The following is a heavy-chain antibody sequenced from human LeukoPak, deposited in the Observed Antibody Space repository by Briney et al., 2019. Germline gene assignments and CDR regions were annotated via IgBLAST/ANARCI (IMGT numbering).Heavy chain of an antibody. CDR3: AKGTDYNDRAASNFDY. CDR2: ISYDGSNK. J-gene: IGHJ4*02. D-gene: IGHD6-25*01. Sequence: GGSLRLSCAASGFTFSSYAMHWVRQAPGKGLEWVAVISYDGSNKYYADSVKGRFTISRDNSKNTLYLQMNSLRAEDTAVYYCAKGTDYNDRAASNFDYWGQGTLVTVSS. CDR1: GFTFSSYA. V-gene: IGHV3-30-3*01.